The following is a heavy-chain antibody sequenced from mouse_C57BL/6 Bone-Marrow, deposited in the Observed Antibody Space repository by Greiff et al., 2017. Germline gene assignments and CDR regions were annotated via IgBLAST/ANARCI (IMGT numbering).Heavy chain of an antibody. V-gene: IGHV14-4*01. J-gene: IGHJ2*01. CDR1: GFNIKDDY. Sequence: EVQLQQSGAELVRPGASVKLSCTASGFNIKDDYIHWVKQRPEQGLEWIGWIDPEIGDPEYASKFQGKATITSDTSSHTAYLQLSSLTSEDTAVYYCSSFDGNYFDFWGQGTPLTVAS. D-gene: IGHD2-3*01. CDR2: IDPEIGDP. CDR3: SSFDGNYFDF.